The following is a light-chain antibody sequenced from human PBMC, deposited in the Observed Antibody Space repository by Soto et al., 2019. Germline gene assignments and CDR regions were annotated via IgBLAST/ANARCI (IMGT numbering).Light chain of an antibody. CDR3: SSYAGSNTFARA. J-gene: IGLJ2*01. V-gene: IGLV2-8*01. CDR2: EVS. Sequence: QSALTQPPSASGSPGQSVTISCTGTRSDVGAYNYVSWYQQHPGKAPKLMIYEVSKRPSGVPDRFSGSKSGNTASLTVSGLQAEDEADYYCSSYAGSNTFARAFGGGTKLTVL. CDR1: RSDVGAYNY.